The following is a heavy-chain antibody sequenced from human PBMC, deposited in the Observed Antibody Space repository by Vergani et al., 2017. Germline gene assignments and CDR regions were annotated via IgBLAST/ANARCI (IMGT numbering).Heavy chain of an antibody. CDR2: IDPSDSYT. Sequence: EVQLVESGGGLVKPGESLRISCKGSGYSFTSYWISWVRQMPGKGLEWMGRIDPSDSYTNYSPSFQGHVTISADKSISTAYLQWSSLKASDTAMYYCARYGFGDYYYGMDVWGQGTTVTVSS. D-gene: IGHD3-10*01. J-gene: IGHJ6*02. CDR3: ARYGFGDYYYGMDV. V-gene: IGHV5-10-1*01. CDR1: GYSFTSYW.